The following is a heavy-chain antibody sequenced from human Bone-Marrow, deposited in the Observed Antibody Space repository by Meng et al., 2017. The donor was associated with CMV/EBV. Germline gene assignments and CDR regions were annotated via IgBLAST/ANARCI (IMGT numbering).Heavy chain of an antibody. D-gene: IGHD3-3*01. CDR2: IYSGGSST. CDR3: AKDLDYDSWSGFVHYYYYGMDV. Sequence: GGSLRPSWAPSGFTLLTLAMSWVRQAPGKGLEWVSVIYSGGSSTYYADSVKGRFTISRDNSENTVYLQMDSLRVEDTAVYYCAKDLDYDSWSGFVHYYYYGMDVWGQGTTVTVSS. V-gene: IGHV3-23*03. J-gene: IGHJ6*02. CDR1: GFTLLTLA.